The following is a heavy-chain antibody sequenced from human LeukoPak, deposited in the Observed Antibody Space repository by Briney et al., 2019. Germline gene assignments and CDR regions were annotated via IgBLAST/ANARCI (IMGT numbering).Heavy chain of an antibody. D-gene: IGHD6-19*01. CDR3: ASQKAGTGDY. CDR1: DVSISSSSYY. CDR2: IYYSGST. V-gene: IGHV4-39*01. Sequence: PSETLSLTCTVSDVSISSSSYYWGWIRQPPGKGLEWIGSIYYSGSTYYNPSLKSRVTISVDTSKNQFSLKLSSVTAADTAVYYCASQKAGTGDYWGQGTLVTVSS. J-gene: IGHJ4*02.